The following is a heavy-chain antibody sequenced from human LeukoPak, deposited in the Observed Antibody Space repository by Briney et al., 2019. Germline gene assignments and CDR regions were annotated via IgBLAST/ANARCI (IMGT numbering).Heavy chain of an antibody. V-gene: IGHV3-21*01. CDR3: AGRDTTGYIPREWDYWYIDL. CDR2: ISTGSSYI. Sequence: GSLRLSCAASGFTFSSYSMKWVRQAPGKGLEWVSSISTGSSYIYYADSVKGRFTISRDNAKNSLYLQMNSLRAEDTAVYYCAGRDTTGYIPREWDYWYIDLWGRGTLVSVSS. J-gene: IGHJ2*01. CDR1: GFTFSSYS. D-gene: IGHD1-1*01.